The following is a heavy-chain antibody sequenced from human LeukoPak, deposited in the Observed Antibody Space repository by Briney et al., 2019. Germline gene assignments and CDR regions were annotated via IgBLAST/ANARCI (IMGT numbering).Heavy chain of an antibody. V-gene: IGHV3-21*01. CDR3: ARDQDYDILTGYYHYAIDI. CDR1: GFTFSSYS. CDR2: ISSSSSYI. Sequence: GGSLRLSCAASGFTFSSYSMNWVRQAPGKGLEWVSSISSSSSYIYYADSVKGRFTISRDNAKNSLYLQMNSLRAEDTAVYYCARDQDYDILTGYYHYAIDIWGQGTMVTVSS. D-gene: IGHD3-9*01. J-gene: IGHJ3*02.